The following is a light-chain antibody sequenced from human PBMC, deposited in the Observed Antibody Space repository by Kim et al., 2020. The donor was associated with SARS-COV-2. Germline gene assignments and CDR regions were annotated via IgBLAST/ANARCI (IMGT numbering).Light chain of an antibody. V-gene: IGKV3-20*01. CDR1: QSISSNF. CDR2: GAS. Sequence: PGETAILSSRASQSISSNFLDWYQQKPGQAPRLLIYGASNRATGIPGRFSGSGSGTDFTLTITRLEPEDFAMYYCQLYGSSPRWMFGQGTKVDIK. CDR3: QLYGSSPRWM. J-gene: IGKJ1*01.